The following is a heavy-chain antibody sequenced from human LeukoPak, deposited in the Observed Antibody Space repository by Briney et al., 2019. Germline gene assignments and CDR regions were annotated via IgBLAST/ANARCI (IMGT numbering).Heavy chain of an antibody. V-gene: IGHV3-23*01. Sequence: PGGSLRLSCAASGFTFSSYAMSWVRQAPGKGLAWVSAISGSGGSTYYADSVKGRFTISRDNSKNTLYLQVNSLRAEDTAVYYCAKSQLLWFGEDFDYWGQGTLVTVSS. CDR3: AKSQLLWFGEDFDY. CDR2: ISGSGGST. D-gene: IGHD3-10*01. CDR1: GFTFSSYA. J-gene: IGHJ4*02.